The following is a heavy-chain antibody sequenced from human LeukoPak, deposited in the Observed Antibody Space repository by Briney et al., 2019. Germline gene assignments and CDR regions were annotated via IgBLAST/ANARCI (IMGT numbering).Heavy chain of an antibody. V-gene: IGHV4-39*01. Sequence: PSETLSLTCTVSGGSISSSSYYWGWIRQPPGKGLEWIGSIYYSGSTYYNPSLKSRVTISVDTSKNQFSLKLSSVTAADTAVYYCATQIAAAGLSLGGDAFDIWGQGTVVTVSS. CDR3: ATQIAAAGLSLGGDAFDI. J-gene: IGHJ3*02. D-gene: IGHD6-13*01. CDR2: IYYSGST. CDR1: GGSISSSSYY.